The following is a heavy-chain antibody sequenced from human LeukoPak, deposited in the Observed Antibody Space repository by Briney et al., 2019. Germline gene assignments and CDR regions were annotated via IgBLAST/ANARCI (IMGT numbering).Heavy chain of an antibody. CDR1: GGSISSYY. CDR2: IYYSGST. CDR3: ASWDYYGSGSYYK. V-gene: IGHV4-59*01. Sequence: SETLSLTCTVSGGSISSYYWSWIRQPPGKGLEWIGYIYYSGSTNYNPSLKSRVTISVDTSKNQFSLKLSSVTAADTAVYYCASWDYYGSGSYYKWGQGTLVTVSS. D-gene: IGHD3-10*01. J-gene: IGHJ4*02.